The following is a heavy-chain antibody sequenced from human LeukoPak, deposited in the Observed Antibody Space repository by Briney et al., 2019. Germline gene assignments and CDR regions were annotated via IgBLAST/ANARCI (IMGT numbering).Heavy chain of an antibody. J-gene: IGHJ4*02. CDR1: GGSISSYY. V-gene: IGHV4-59*08. D-gene: IGHD5-18*01. CDR3: ARHLSGSAMMHYFDY. CDR2: VHYTGNT. Sequence: SETLSLTCTVSGGSISSYYWSWIRQPPGKGLEWIGYVHYTGNTYYNPSLKGRVTILVDTSKNHFSLKLFSLTAADTALYYCARHLSGSAMMHYFDYWGQGNLVTVSS.